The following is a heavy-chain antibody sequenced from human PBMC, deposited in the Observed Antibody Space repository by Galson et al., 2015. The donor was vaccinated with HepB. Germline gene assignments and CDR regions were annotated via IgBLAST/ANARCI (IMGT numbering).Heavy chain of an antibody. D-gene: IGHD4-17*01. Sequence: LRLSCAASGSSFSSHGMHWVRQAPGKGLERGALIWFDGSKDSYADSVKGRFTISRDNSNNMLYLQMNNLRVEDAAVYYCARYYGDYRAFDCWGQGTLVSVSS. V-gene: IGHV3-33*01. J-gene: IGHJ4*02. CDR3: ARYYGDYRAFDC. CDR1: GSSFSSHG. CDR2: IWFDGSKD.